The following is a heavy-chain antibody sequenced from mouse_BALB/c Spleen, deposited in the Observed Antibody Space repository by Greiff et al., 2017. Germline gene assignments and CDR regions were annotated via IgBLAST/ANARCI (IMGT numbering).Heavy chain of an antibody. D-gene: IGHD2-1*01. Sequence: QVQLKESGPGLVAPSQSLSIACTVSGFSLTSYGVHWVRQPPGKGLEWLGVIWAGGSTNYNSALMSRLSISKDNSKSQVFLKMNSLQTDDTAMYYCARVGYGNYVAMDYWGQGTSVTVSS. J-gene: IGHJ4*01. V-gene: IGHV2-9*02. CDR3: ARVGYGNYVAMDY. CDR2: IWAGGST. CDR1: GFSLTSYG.